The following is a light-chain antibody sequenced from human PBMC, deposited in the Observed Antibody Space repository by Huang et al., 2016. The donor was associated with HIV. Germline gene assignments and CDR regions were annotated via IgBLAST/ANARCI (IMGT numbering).Light chain of an antibody. V-gene: IGKV3-15*01. CDR3: QQYNTLYT. J-gene: IGKJ2*01. Sequence: EIVMTQSPATLSVSPGERATLSCRASQSVSSNLAWYQQKPGQAPRPLIYGASTRATGIPARFSGSGSGTEFTLTISSLQSEDFAVYYCQQYNTLYTFGQGTKLEIK. CDR1: QSVSSN. CDR2: GAS.